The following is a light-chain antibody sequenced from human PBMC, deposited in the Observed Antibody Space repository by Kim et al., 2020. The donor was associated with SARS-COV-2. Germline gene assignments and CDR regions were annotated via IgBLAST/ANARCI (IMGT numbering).Light chain of an antibody. V-gene: IGLV1-44*01. Sequence: QSVLTQPPSASGTPGQRVSISCSGGSSNIGRNAVNWYQQLPGTAPRLLIYSNDQRPPGVPDRFSGSKSGTSASLAISGLQSEDEADYYCAAWSDSLNGPVFGGGTQLTVL. J-gene: IGLJ3*02. CDR1: SSNIGRNA. CDR2: SND. CDR3: AAWSDSLNGPV.